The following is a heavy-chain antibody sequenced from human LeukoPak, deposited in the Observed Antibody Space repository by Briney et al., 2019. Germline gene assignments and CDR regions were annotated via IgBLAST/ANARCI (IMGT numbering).Heavy chain of an antibody. CDR3: ARDLSSGWPNDY. CDR1: GGTFSSYA. J-gene: IGHJ4*02. V-gene: IGHV1-69*04. Sequence: SSVKVSCKASGGTFSSYAISWVRQAPGQGLEWMGRIIPILGIANYAQKFQGRVTITADKSTSTAYMELSSLRSEDTAVYYCARDLSSGWPNDYWGQGTLVTVSS. D-gene: IGHD6-19*01. CDR2: IIPILGIA.